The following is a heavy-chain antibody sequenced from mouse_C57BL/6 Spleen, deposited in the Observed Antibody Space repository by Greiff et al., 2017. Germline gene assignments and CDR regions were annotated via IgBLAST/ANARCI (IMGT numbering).Heavy chain of an antibody. CDR2: IDPSDSYT. Sequence: QVQLQQPGAELVMPGASVKLSCKASGYTFTSYWMHWVKQRPGQGLEWIGEIDPSDSYTNYNQKFKGKSTLTVDKSSSTAYMQLSSLTSEASAVYYCARAGRYDGYSSWFAYWGQGTLVTVSA. J-gene: IGHJ3*01. CDR1: GYTFTSYW. V-gene: IGHV1-69*01. CDR3: ARAGRYDGYSSWFAY. D-gene: IGHD2-3*01.